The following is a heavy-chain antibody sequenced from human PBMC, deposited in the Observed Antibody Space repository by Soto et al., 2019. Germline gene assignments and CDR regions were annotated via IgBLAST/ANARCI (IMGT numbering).Heavy chain of an antibody. V-gene: IGHV3-23*01. J-gene: IGHJ3*02. CDR2: ISGGGGGT. Sequence: GGSLRLSCAASGFTFNNYAMTWVRPAPGKGLEWVAAISGGGGGTYYADPVKGRFTISRDNSKNTLHLQMNNLRAEDTAIYYCVKDKKYDILSAWDALDIWGHGTLVTVSS. CDR3: VKDKKYDILSAWDALDI. CDR1: GFTFNNYA. D-gene: IGHD3-9*01.